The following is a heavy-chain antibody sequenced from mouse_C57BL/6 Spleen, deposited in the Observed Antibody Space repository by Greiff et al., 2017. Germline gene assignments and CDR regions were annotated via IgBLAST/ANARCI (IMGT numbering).Heavy chain of an antibody. D-gene: IGHD2-4*01. V-gene: IGHV1-82*01. Sequence: QVQLKESGPELVKPGASVKISCKASGYAFSSSWMNWVKQRPGKGLEWIGRIYPGDGDTNYNGKVKGKATLTADNSSSTAYMQLSSLTSEDSAVYVCARPLYYDYDGGDYYAMDYWGQGTSVTVSS. CDR3: ARPLYYDYDGGDYYAMDY. CDR1: GYAFSSSW. CDR2: IYPGDGDT. J-gene: IGHJ4*01.